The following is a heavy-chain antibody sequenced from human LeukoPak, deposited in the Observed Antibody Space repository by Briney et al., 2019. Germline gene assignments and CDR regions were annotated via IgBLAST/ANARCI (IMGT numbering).Heavy chain of an antibody. CDR2: ISYDGSNK. CDR3: ARVKLEIRGVVINSRNDYYYYYYMDV. V-gene: IGHV3-30*03. Sequence: GGSLRLSCAASGITFSTYGMHWVRQAPGKGLEWVAVISYDGSNKYYADSVKGRFTISRDNSKNTLYLQMNSLRAEETAVYYCARVKLEIRGVVINSRNDYYYYYYMDVWGKGTTVTVSS. D-gene: IGHD3-3*01. J-gene: IGHJ6*03. CDR1: GITFSTYG.